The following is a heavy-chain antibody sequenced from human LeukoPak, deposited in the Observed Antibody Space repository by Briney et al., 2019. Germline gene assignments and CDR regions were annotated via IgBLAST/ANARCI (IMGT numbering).Heavy chain of an antibody. J-gene: IGHJ3*02. V-gene: IGHV1-18*01. CDR2: ISAYNGNT. CDR3: AKVAVSSWLVREGAFDI. D-gene: IGHD3-10*01. CDR1: GYTFTSYG. Sequence: GASVKVSCKASGYTFTSYGISWVRQAPGQGLEWMGWISAYNGNTNYAQKLQGRVTMTTDTSTSTAYMELRSLRSDDPAVYYCAKVAVSSWLVREGAFDIWGQGTMVTVSS.